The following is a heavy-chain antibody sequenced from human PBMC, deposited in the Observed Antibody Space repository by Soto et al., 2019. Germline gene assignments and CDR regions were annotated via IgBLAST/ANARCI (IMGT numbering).Heavy chain of an antibody. Sequence: GGSLRLSCAASGFTLSGYAMSWVRQAPGKGLEWVSTLSDSGVITYYADPVKGRFTIFRDNSKNTVFLQMASLRADDTAVYFCAKGGTGSSTLFDNWGRGTLVTVSS. V-gene: IGHV3-23*01. CDR2: LSDSGVIT. CDR1: GFTLSGYA. CDR3: AKGGTGSSTLFDN. J-gene: IGHJ4*02. D-gene: IGHD1-26*01.